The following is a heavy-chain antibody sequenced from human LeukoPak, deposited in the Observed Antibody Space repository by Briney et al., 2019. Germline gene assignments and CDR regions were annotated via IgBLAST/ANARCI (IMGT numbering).Heavy chain of an antibody. CDR2: IHYSGST. D-gene: IGHD2-15*01. CDR3: ARDPSYCSGGSCYLFDY. V-gene: IGHV4-59*01. Sequence: PSETLSLTCTVSGGSISSYYWSWIRQSPGKGLEWIGNIHYSGSTNYNPSLKSRVTISVDTSKSQFSLKVSSVTAADTAVYYCARDPSYCSGGSCYLFDYWGQGTLVTVSS. CDR1: GGSISSYY. J-gene: IGHJ4*02.